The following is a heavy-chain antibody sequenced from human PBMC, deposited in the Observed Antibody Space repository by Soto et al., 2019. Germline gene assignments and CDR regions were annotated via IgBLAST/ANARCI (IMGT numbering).Heavy chain of an antibody. V-gene: IGHV4-31*03. CDR3: ASLAEYGDPLYYFDY. Sequence: QVQLQESGPGLVKPSQTLSLTCTVSGGSISSGGYYWSWIRQHPGKGLEWIGYIYYSGSTYYNPSLKSRVTIAVDTAKNQFSLKLSAVTAADTAVYYCASLAEYGDPLYYFDYWGQGTLVTVSS. CDR1: GGSISSGGYY. CDR2: IYYSGST. D-gene: IGHD4-17*01. J-gene: IGHJ4*02.